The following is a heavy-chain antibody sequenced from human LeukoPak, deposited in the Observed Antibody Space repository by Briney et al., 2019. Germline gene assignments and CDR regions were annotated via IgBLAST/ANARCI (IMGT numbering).Heavy chain of an antibody. J-gene: IGHJ3*02. V-gene: IGHV1-2*02. CDR2: INPNSGGT. Sequence: ASVKVSCKASGYTFTGYYMHWVRQAPGQGLEWMGWINPNSGGTNYAQKFQGRVTMTRDTSISTAYMELSRLRSEDMAVYYCARDSGPSAFDIWGQGTMVTVSS. D-gene: IGHD3-10*01. CDR3: ARDSGPSAFDI. CDR1: GYTFTGYY.